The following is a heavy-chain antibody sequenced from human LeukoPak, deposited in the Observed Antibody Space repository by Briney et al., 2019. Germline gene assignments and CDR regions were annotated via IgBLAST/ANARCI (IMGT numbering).Heavy chain of an antibody. D-gene: IGHD2-8*01. V-gene: IGHV1-69*13. Sequence: SAKVSCKASGGTFSSYAISWVRQAPVQGLKWMGGIIPIFGTANYAQKFQGRVTITADESTSTAYMELSSLRSEDTAVYYCASGSHCTNGVCYTRPLDAFDIWGQGTMDTVSS. CDR1: GGTFSSYA. J-gene: IGHJ3*02. CDR3: ASGSHCTNGVCYTRPLDAFDI. CDR2: IIPIFGTA.